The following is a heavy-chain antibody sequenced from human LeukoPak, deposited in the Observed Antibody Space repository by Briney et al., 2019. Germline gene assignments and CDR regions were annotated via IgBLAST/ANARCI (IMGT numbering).Heavy chain of an antibody. Sequence: GVSLRLSCAASGFTFNSFAMSWVRQAPGEGLEWVSGIDESGAGTFYADSVKGRFTISRDNSKNTLFLQMNSLRVEDTAVYYCANTHDYGDYWGQGTLVTVSS. J-gene: IGHJ4*02. CDR2: IDESGAGT. CDR1: GFTFNSFA. CDR3: ANTHDYGDY. V-gene: IGHV3-23*01.